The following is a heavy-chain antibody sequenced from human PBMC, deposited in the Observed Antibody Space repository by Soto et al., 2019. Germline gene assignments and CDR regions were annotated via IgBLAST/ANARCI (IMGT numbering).Heavy chain of an antibody. Sequence: QVQLVQSGAEVKKPGSSVKVSCKASGDTFSSYAINWVRQAPGQGLEWMGGIIPMFGTANYAQKFKGRVTSTAGESTSTVYMERSSLRSEATAVYYCARVGPAHYYDSSGYYSPLDYWGQGTLVTVSS. CDR1: GDTFSSYA. V-gene: IGHV1-69*01. CDR2: IIPMFGTA. D-gene: IGHD3-22*01. J-gene: IGHJ4*02. CDR3: ARVGPAHYYDSSGYYSPLDY.